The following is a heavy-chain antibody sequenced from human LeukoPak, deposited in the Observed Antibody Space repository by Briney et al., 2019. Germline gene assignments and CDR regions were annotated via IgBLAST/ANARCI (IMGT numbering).Heavy chain of an antibody. CDR2: IIYSGGAT. CDR1: GFTFSRSA. V-gene: IGHV3-23*01. D-gene: IGHD3-22*01. Sequence: GGSLRLSCAASGFTFSRSAMTWVRQGPGTGLEFVASIIYSGGATYCADSVKGRFTISRDNSKNTLYLQMNSLRAEDTALYYCAKDGLYYDGSEHVYYFDSWGQGTLVTVSS. CDR3: AKDGLYYDGSEHVYYFDS. J-gene: IGHJ4*02.